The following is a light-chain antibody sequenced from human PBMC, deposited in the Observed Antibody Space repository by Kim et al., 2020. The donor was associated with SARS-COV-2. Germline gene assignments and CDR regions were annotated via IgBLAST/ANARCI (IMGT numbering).Light chain of an antibody. CDR3: QQSYSTLMYS. J-gene: IGKJ2*03. CDR1: QSISSY. CDR2: AAS. Sequence: ASVGDRVTLSCLASQSISSYLNWYQQKPGKAPKLLIYAASSLQSGVPSRFSGSGSGTDFTLTISSLQPEDFATYYCQQSYSTLMYSFGQGTKLEI. V-gene: IGKV1-39*01.